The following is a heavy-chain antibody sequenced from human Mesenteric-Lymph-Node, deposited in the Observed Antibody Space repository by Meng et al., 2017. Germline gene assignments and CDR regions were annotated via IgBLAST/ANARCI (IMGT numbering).Heavy chain of an antibody. Sequence: GESLKISCKGSGYSFTSYWIGWVRQMPGKGLEWMGIMYPGDSKTRYSPSFQGQVTISADKSISTAYLQWSSLKASDTAMYYCASRYCSGGSCYPTHFDYWGQGTLVTVSS. D-gene: IGHD2-15*01. CDR2: MYPGDSKT. V-gene: IGHV5-51*01. CDR3: ASRYCSGGSCYPTHFDY. J-gene: IGHJ4*02. CDR1: GYSFTSYW.